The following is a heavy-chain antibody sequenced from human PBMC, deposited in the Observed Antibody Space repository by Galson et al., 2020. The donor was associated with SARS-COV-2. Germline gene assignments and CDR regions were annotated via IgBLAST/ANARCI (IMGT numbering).Heavy chain of an antibody. CDR2: TYYNFKWNT. CDR3: AREDLKFYDYIWMGSRPVYDGFDV. V-gene: IGHV6-1*01. CDR1: GDTVSSTSAA. J-gene: IGHJ3*01. D-gene: IGHD3-16*01. Sequence: SQTLSLTCVISGDTVSSTSAAWNWLRQSPSRGLEWLGRTYYNFKWNTDYAVSMSSRITISSDTSQNQFSLQLNSVTPEDTAVYYCAREDLKFYDYIWMGSRPVYDGFDVGGQGTKVIVSS.